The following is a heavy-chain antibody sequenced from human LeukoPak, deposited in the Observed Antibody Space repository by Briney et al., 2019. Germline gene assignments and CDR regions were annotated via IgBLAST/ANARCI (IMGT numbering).Heavy chain of an antibody. V-gene: IGHV3-21*01. Sequence: PGGSLRLSCATSGFTFKNYAMNWVRQAPGKGLEWVSSISSSSSYIYYADSVKGRFTISRDNAKNSLYLQMNSLRAEDTAVYYCARGWQGDYFDYWGQGTLVTVSS. CDR1: GFTFKNYA. J-gene: IGHJ4*02. CDR2: ISSSSSYI. CDR3: ARGWQGDYFDY. D-gene: IGHD5-24*01.